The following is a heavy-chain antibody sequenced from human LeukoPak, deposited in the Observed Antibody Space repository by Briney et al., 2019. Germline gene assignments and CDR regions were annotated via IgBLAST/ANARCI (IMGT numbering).Heavy chain of an antibody. D-gene: IGHD6-6*01. J-gene: IGHJ4*02. CDR3: ARDLSSSSLMYDY. CDR1: GCTFTGYY. Sequence: ASVKVSCKASGCTFTGYYMHWVRQAPGQGLEWMGRINPNSGGTNYAQKFQGRVTITRDTSTSTAYMELSRLRSDDTAVYYCARDLSSSSLMYDYWGQGTLVTVSS. CDR2: INPNSGGT. V-gene: IGHV1-2*06.